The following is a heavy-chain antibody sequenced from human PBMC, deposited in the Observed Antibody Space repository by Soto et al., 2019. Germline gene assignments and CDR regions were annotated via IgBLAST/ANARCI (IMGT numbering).Heavy chain of an antibody. CDR3: AIAYCGGDCYSRHYYYYYGMDV. CDR1: GGTFSSYA. D-gene: IGHD2-21*02. V-gene: IGHV1-69*13. Sequence: SVKVSCKASGGTFSSYAISWVRQAPGQGLEWMGGIIPIFGTANYAQKFQGRVTITADESTSTAYMELSSLRSEDTAVYYCAIAYCGGDCYSRHYYYYYGMDVRGQGTTVTVSS. CDR2: IIPIFGTA. J-gene: IGHJ6*02.